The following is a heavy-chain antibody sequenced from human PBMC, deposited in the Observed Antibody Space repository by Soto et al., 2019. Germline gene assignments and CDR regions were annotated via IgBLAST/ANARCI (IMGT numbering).Heavy chain of an antibody. Sequence: QVKLQESGPGLVKPSETLSLTCTVSGGSISSSSYYWGWIRQPPGKGLEWIGTIYFSGSTYYNPSLKSRVTIYVVTSKNQFSLKLSSVTAADTAVYYCARLPYSTSLDYWGQGTLVTVSS. V-gene: IGHV4-39*01. CDR1: GGSISSSSYY. J-gene: IGHJ4*02. CDR2: IYFSGST. CDR3: ARLPYSTSLDY. D-gene: IGHD1-26*01.